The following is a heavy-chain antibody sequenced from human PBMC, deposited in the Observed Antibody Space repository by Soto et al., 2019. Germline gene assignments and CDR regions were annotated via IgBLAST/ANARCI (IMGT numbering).Heavy chain of an antibody. Sequence: GGSLRLSCAASGFTFNHYAMSWVRQAPGKWLEWVSIIIANGGTFYADSVKGRFTISRDNSKNTVYLQMSSLRVEDTAIYYCAKDYTVAADPSSVILFDYWGQGXLVTVYS. D-gene: IGHD2-15*01. CDR3: AKDYTVAADPSSVILFDY. CDR1: GFTFNHYA. V-gene: IGHV3-23*01. CDR2: IIANGGT. J-gene: IGHJ4*02.